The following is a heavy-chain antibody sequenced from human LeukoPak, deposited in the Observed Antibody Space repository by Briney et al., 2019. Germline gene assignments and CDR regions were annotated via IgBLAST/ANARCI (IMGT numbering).Heavy chain of an antibody. J-gene: IGHJ4*02. CDR3: AKAPVTSCRGAFCYPFDS. CDR2: TSSSDAGK. V-gene: IGHV3-23*01. Sequence: HPGGSLRLSCTVSGFSLSSYALSWVRRAPGKGLEWVSATSSSDAGKYYADSVRGRFTISRDNSRNTMYLQMNSLRVEDAAVYYCAKAPVTSCRGAFCYPFDSWGQGTLVTVSS. CDR1: GFSLSSYA. D-gene: IGHD2-15*01.